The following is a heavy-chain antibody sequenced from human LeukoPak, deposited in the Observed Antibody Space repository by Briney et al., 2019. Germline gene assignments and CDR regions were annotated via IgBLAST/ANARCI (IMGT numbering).Heavy chain of an antibody. J-gene: IGHJ5*02. CDR3: ARGGLDIVVVVAATPGVNWFDP. Sequence: ASVKVSCKASGYTFTGYYMHWVRQAPGQGLEGMGWINPNSGGTNYAQKFQGRVAMTRDTSIRTAYMELSRLRSDDTAVYYCARGGLDIVVVVAATPGVNWFDPWGQGTLVTVSS. CDR2: INPNSGGT. V-gene: IGHV1-2*02. D-gene: IGHD2-15*01. CDR1: GYTFTGYY.